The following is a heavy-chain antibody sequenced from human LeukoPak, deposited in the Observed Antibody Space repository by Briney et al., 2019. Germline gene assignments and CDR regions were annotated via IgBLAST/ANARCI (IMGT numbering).Heavy chain of an antibody. J-gene: IGHJ4*02. D-gene: IGHD2-15*01. Sequence: GGSLRLSCAASGFTFSSYSMNWVSQAPGKGLEWVSYISSSSSTIFYADSVKGRFTISRDNAKNSLYLQMNSLRDEDTAVYYCARVLRYCSGGSCYDLDYWGQGTLVTVSS. V-gene: IGHV3-48*02. CDR2: ISSSSSTI. CDR1: GFTFSSYS. CDR3: ARVLRYCSGGSCYDLDY.